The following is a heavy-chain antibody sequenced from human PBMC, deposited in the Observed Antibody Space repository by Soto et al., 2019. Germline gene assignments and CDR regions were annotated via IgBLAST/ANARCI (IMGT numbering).Heavy chain of an antibody. D-gene: IGHD6-6*01. CDR2: IYYSGST. V-gene: IGHV4-30-4*01. J-gene: IGHJ6*02. CDR3: AREGRVGGVAARVSMDV. CDR1: GGSISSGDYY. Sequence: SETLSLTCTVSGGSISSGDYYWSWIRQPPGKGLEWIGYIYYSGSTYYNPSLKSRVTISVDTSKNQFSLKLSSVTAADTAVYYCAREGRVGGVAARVSMDVWGQGTTVTVSS.